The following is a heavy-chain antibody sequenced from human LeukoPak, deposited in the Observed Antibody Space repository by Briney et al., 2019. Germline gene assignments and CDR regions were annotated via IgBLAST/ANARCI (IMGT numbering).Heavy chain of an antibody. CDR3: ARWGIGQQSYLDY. CDR2: MNPNSGNT. CDR1: GYTFTSYG. J-gene: IGHJ4*02. Sequence: GASVKVSCKASGYTFTSYGISWVRQAPGQGLEWMGWMNPNSGNTGYAQKFQGRVTMTRNTSISTAYMELSSLRSEDTAVYYCARWGIGQQSYLDYWGQGTLVTVSS. V-gene: IGHV1-8*02. D-gene: IGHD7-27*01.